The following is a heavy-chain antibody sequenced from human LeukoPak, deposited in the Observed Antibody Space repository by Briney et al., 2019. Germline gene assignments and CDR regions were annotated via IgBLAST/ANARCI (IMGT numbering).Heavy chain of an antibody. J-gene: IGHJ6*03. CDR2: IDNDGHGI. Sequence: GGSLRLSCVTSGFTFSGYWMHWVRQGPEKGLELVSRIDNDGHGIIYADSVKGRFTTSRDNVKNTLCLQMNSLSVEDTAVYYCAAGGGWDPSFGVVTHIDAWGKGTTVVVS. CDR3: AAGGGWDPSFGVVTHIDA. CDR1: GFTFSGYW. D-gene: IGHD3-3*01. V-gene: IGHV3-74*01.